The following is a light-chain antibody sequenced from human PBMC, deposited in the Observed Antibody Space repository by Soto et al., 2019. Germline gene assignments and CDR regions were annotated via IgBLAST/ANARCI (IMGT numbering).Light chain of an antibody. V-gene: IGKV3-20*01. J-gene: IGKJ1*01. CDR1: QSVSTNY. Sequence: EIVLTQSPGTLSLSPGERATLSCRASQSVSTNYLAWYQQKPGQAPRLLIYGASNRATGIPDRFSGSGSGTDFTLTISRLQPEDFATYYCQQSYSTSWTFGQGTKVDIK. CDR3: QQSYSTSWT. CDR2: GAS.